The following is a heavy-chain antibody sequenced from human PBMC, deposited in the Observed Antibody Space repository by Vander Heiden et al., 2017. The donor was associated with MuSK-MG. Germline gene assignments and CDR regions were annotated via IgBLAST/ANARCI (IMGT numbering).Heavy chain of an antibody. D-gene: IGHD7-27*01. CDR3: ANLLSPLGHYFDY. V-gene: IGHV3-23*01. J-gene: IGHJ4*02. CDR2: ISGSGGST. Sequence: EVQLLESGGGLVQPGGSLRLSCAASGFTFSSYAMGWVRQAPGKGLEWVSAISGSGGSTYYADSVKGRFTISRDNSKNTLYLQMNSLRAEDTAVYYCANLLSPLGHYFDYWGQGTLVTVSS. CDR1: GFTFSSYA.